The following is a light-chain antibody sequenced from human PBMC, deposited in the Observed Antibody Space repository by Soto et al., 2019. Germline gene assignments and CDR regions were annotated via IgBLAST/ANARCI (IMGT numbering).Light chain of an antibody. Sequence: QPVLTQPPSASASLGASVTLTCTLSSGYSNYKVDWYQQRPGKGPRFVMRAGTGGMVGSKGDGIPDRFSVLGSGLNRYLTIKNIQEEDESDYHCGADHGSGSKFRVFGGGTKLTVL. CDR3: GADHGSGSKFRV. CDR2: AGTGGMVG. CDR1: SGYSNYK. V-gene: IGLV9-49*01. J-gene: IGLJ2*01.